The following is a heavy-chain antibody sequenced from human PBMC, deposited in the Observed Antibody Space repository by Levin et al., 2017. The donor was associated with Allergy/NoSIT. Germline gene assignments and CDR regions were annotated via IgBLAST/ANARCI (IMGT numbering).Heavy chain of an antibody. CDR2: IYPGDSDT. D-gene: IGHD6-13*01. J-gene: IGHJ4*02. CDR1: GYSFTTYW. Sequence: HGESLKISCKGSGYSFTTYWIAWVRQMPGKGLEWMGIIYPGDSDTRYSPSFQGQVTISADKSFSSAYLQWTSLEASDTAMYYCARLKAYGAAAEWDYWGQGTLVTVSS. CDR3: ARLKAYGAAAEWDY. V-gene: IGHV5-51*01.